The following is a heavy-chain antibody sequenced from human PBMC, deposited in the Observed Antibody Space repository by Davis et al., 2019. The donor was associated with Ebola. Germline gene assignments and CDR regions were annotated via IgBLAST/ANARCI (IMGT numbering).Heavy chain of an antibody. D-gene: IGHD7-27*01. J-gene: IGHJ4*02. Sequence: GSLRLSCAASGFTFSRSAMHWVRQAPGKGLEWVASISYDGHNEYYGDSMKGRFTISRDNSKNMLYLQMNSLRAEDAAVYYCAKDGGNWGSRLIFQIDSWGQGTLVTVSS. CDR3: AKDGGNWGSRLIFQIDS. V-gene: IGHV3-30*18. CDR1: GFTFSRSA. CDR2: ISYDGHNE.